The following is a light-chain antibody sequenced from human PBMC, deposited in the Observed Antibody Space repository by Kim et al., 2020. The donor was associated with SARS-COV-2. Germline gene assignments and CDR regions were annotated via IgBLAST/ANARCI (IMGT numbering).Light chain of an antibody. CDR3: QTWGTGIG. J-gene: IGLJ3*02. CDR1: SGHSSYA. CDR2: LNSDGSH. Sequence: QLVLTQSPSASASLGASVKLTCTLSSGHSSYAIAWHQQKPEKGPRYLMKLNSDGSHSKGDGIPDRFSGSSSGAERYLTISSLQSEDEADYYCQTWGTGIGFGGGTQLTVL. V-gene: IGLV4-69*01.